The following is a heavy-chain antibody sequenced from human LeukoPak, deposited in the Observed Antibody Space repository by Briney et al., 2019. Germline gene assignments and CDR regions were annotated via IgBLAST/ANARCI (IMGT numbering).Heavy chain of an antibody. CDR2: VYFSGTS. V-gene: IGHV4-61*01. D-gene: IGHD3-10*01. Sequence: SETLSLTCSVSGGSVSSGTHYETWIRQPPGKGLEWIGHVYFSGTSSYNPSLKSRVTISADTSKNQFSLKLISVTAADTAVYFCARRRMIRGVIIFDYWGPGALVTVSS. CDR3: ARRRMIRGVIIFDY. J-gene: IGHJ4*02. CDR1: GGSVSSGTHY.